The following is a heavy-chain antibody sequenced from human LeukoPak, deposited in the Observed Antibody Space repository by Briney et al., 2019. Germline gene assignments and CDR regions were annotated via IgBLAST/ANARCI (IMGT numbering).Heavy chain of an antibody. J-gene: IGHJ6*02. V-gene: IGHV3-9*01. CDR2: ISWNSGSI. Sequence: QPGRSLRLSCAASGFTFDDYAMHWVRQAPGKGLEWVSGISWNSGSIGYADSVKGRFTISRDNAKNSLYLQMNSLRAEDTALYYCAKELTGTYCYYGMDVWGQGTTVTVSS. CDR1: GFTFDDYA. CDR3: AKELTGTYCYYGMDV. D-gene: IGHD7-27*01.